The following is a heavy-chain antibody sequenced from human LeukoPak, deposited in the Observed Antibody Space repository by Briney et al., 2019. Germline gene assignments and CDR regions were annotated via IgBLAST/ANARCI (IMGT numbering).Heavy chain of an antibody. D-gene: IGHD1-1*01. CDR1: GFTFSSYA. Sequence: AGGSLRLSCAASGFTFSSYAMSWVRQAPGKGLEWVSAISGSGGSTYYADSVKGRFTISRDNSKNTLYLQMNSLRAEDTAVYYCAKVETYTKRYFDYWGQGTLVTVSS. CDR3: AKVETYTKRYFDY. V-gene: IGHV3-23*01. CDR2: ISGSGGST. J-gene: IGHJ4*02.